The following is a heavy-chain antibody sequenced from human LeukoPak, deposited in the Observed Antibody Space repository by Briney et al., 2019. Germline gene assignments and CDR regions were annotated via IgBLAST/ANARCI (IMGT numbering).Heavy chain of an antibody. J-gene: IGHJ4*02. D-gene: IGHD1-26*01. CDR1: GFTFSKYA. Sequence: GRSLTLSCAAFGFTFSKYAMHWVRQAPGKGLEWVADISFDGSNKYHADSVKGRFTISRDNSQITLYLQLNSLRAEDTAVYFCARPYSGSYYRQVDYWGQGTLVTVSS. CDR3: ARPYSGSYYRQVDY. CDR2: ISFDGSNK. V-gene: IGHV3-30-3*01.